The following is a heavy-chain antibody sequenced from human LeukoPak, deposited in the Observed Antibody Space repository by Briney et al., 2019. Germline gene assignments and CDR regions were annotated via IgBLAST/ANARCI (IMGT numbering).Heavy chain of an antibody. CDR3: AKDFCSTSCYLLDY. Sequence: GGSLRLSCAASGFTFSSYAMSWVRQAPGKGLEWVSAISGSGGSTYYADSVKGRFTISRDNPKNTLYLQMNSLRAEDTAVYYCAKDFCSTSCYLLDYWGQGTLVTVSS. CDR1: GFTFSSYA. V-gene: IGHV3-23*01. CDR2: ISGSGGST. D-gene: IGHD2-2*01. J-gene: IGHJ4*02.